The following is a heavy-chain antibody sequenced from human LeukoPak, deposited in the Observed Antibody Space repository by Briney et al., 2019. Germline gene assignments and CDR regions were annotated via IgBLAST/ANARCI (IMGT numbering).Heavy chain of an antibody. D-gene: IGHD3-10*01. J-gene: IGHJ4*02. V-gene: IGHV1-2*06. CDR2: INPNSGGT. CDR3: ARDRELWFGELLSSIIDY. CDR1: GYTFTGYY. Sequence: ASVKVSCKASGYTFTGYYMHWVRQAPGQGLEWMGRINPNSGGTNYAQKFQGRDTMTRDTSISTAYMELSRLRSDDTAVYYCARDRELWFGELLSSIIDYWGQGTLVTVSS.